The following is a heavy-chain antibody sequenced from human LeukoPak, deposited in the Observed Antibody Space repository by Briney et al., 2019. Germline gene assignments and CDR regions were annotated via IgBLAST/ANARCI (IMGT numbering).Heavy chain of an antibody. CDR2: ISSSSTYI. V-gene: IGHV3-21*01. J-gene: IGHJ4*02. CDR3: ARDLVERGYSYGRCDY. D-gene: IGHD5-18*01. Sequence: GGSLRLSCAASGFSFSHYAMNWVRQAPGKGLEWVSAISSSSTYIQYADSVKGRFTISRDDAKNSLYLQLDSLRVEDTAVYYCARDLVERGYSYGRCDYWGQGTLVTVSS. CDR1: GFSFSHYA.